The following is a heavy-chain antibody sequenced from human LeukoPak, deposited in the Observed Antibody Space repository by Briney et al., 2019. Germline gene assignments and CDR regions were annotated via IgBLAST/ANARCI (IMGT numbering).Heavy chain of an antibody. J-gene: IGHJ5*02. CDR3: AKDGNQLLYSPAGNWFDP. CDR1: GFTFDDYA. V-gene: IGHV3-9*01. Sequence: PGRSLRLSCAASGFTFDDYAMHWVRQAPGEGLGWVSGISWNSGSIVYANSVKGRITISRDNANNPLSLHMSSLSAEDTDLYYCAKDGNQLLYSPAGNWFDPWGQGTLVTVSS. D-gene: IGHD2-2*02. CDR2: ISWNSGSI.